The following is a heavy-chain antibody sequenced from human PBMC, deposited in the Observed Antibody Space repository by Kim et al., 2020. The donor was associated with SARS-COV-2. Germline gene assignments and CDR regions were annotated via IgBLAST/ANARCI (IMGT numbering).Heavy chain of an antibody. V-gene: IGHV3-30*01. Sequence: VTGRLHISRDHSKNTLYLQMNSLRAEDTAVYYCASSLDVLLWFRELDYWGQGTLVTVSS. CDR3: ASSLDVLLWFRELDY. D-gene: IGHD3-10*01. J-gene: IGHJ4*02.